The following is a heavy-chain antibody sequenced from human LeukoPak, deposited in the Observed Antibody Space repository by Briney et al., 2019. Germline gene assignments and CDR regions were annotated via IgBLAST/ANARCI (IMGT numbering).Heavy chain of an antibody. Sequence: ASVKVSCKASGYTFTSYGISWVRQAPGQGLEWMGWIIAYNGNTNYAQKLQGRVTMTTHTSTSTAYMELRSLRSDDTAVYYCARVPLYSGSYSYYYYGMDVWGQGTTVTVSS. J-gene: IGHJ6*02. CDR3: ARVPLYSGSYSYYYYGMDV. CDR1: GYTFTSYG. D-gene: IGHD1-26*01. V-gene: IGHV1-18*01. CDR2: IIAYNGNT.